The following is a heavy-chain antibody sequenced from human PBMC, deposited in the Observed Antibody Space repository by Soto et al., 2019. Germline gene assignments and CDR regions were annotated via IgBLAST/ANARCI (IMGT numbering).Heavy chain of an antibody. J-gene: IGHJ4*02. CDR1: GGTFSSYT. D-gene: IGHD6-19*01. Sequence: SVKVSCKASGGTFSSYTISWVRQAPGQGLEWMGRIIPILGIANYAQKFQGRVTITADKSTSTAYMELSSLRSEDTAVYYCARGPRRIAVNAPLDYWGQGTLVTVSS. V-gene: IGHV1-69*02. CDR3: ARGPRRIAVNAPLDY. CDR2: IIPILGIA.